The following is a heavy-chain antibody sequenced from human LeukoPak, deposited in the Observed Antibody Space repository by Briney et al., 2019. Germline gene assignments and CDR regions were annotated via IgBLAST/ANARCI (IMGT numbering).Heavy chain of an antibody. V-gene: IGHV4-39*01. D-gene: IGHD7-27*01. CDR1: GGSISSSSYY. CDR3: AMLTGDRDWYFDL. Sequence: PSETLSLTCTVSGGSISSSSYYWGWIRQPPGKGLEWIGSIYFGGSTYYNPSLKSRVTISVDTSKNQFSLKMSSVTAADTAVYYCAMLTGDRDWYFDLWGRGTLVTVSS. J-gene: IGHJ2*01. CDR2: IYFGGST.